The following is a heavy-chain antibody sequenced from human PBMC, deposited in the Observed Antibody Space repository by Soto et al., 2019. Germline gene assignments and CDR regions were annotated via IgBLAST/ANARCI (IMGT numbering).Heavy chain of an antibody. CDR1: GGSLSGHY. CDR3: ARDRQDYDLWSGSENVGPYGMDV. CDR2: INHSGGT. Sequence: QVQLQQWGAGLLKPSETLSLTCAVFGGSLSGHYWTWIRQAPGKGLEWIGEINHSGGTNYNSSLKSRVTISLDTSKNQFSLILLSVTAADTAMYYCARDRQDYDLWSGSENVGPYGMDVWGRGTTVTVSS. D-gene: IGHD3-3*01. J-gene: IGHJ6*02. V-gene: IGHV4-34*01.